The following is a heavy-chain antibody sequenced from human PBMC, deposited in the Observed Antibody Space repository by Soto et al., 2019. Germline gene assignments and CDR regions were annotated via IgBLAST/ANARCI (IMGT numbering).Heavy chain of an antibody. V-gene: IGHV3-23*01. D-gene: IGHD6-19*01. CDR2: ISGSGGST. CDR1: GFTFSSYA. J-gene: IGHJ5*02. Sequence: GGSLRLSCAASGFTFSSYAMSWVRQAPGKGLEWVSAISGSGGSTYYADSVKGRFTISRDNSKNTLYLQMNSLRAEDTAVYYCAKSGYSSGWPNWFVPWGPGILVTVSS. CDR3: AKSGYSSGWPNWFVP.